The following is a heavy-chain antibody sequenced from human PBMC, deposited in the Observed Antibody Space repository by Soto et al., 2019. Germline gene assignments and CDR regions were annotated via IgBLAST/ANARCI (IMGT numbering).Heavy chain of an antibody. CDR3: AKDSGIVVVGAAH. CDR2: ISGSGGST. CDR1: GFTFSSYA. J-gene: IGHJ4*02. D-gene: IGHD2-15*01. V-gene: IGHV3-23*01. Sequence: EVQLLESGGGLVQPGGSLRLSCAASGFTFSSYAMSWVRQAPGKGLEWVSAISGSGGSTYYADYVKGGFTMSRYNSKNTLYLQMNSLRAEDTAVYYFAKDSGIVVVGAAHWCQGTLVTVSS.